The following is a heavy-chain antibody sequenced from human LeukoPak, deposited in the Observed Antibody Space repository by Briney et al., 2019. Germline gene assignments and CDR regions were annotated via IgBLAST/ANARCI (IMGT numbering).Heavy chain of an antibody. CDR3: ARDMDWNSYYFDY. CDR1: GFTVSSNY. V-gene: IGHV3-53*01. CDR2: IYSGGST. J-gene: IGHJ4*02. D-gene: IGHD1-7*01. Sequence: GGSLRLSCAASGFTVSSNYMSWVRQAPGKGLEWVSVIYSGGSTYYADSVKGRFTISRDNAKNSLYLQMNSLRAEDTAVYYCARDMDWNSYYFDYWGQGTLVTVSS.